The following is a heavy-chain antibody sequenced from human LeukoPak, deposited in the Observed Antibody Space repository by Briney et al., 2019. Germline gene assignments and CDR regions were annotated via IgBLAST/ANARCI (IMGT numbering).Heavy chain of an antibody. CDR2: ISGSSSTI. CDR3: TRDQEGSDY. CDR1: GFTFSSYS. J-gene: IGHJ4*02. Sequence: GGSLRLSCAASGFTFSSYSMNWVRQAPGKGLEWGSYISGSSSTIYYADSVKGRFTISRDNGKNTLYLQMNSLRAEDTAVYYCTRDQEGSDYWGQGTLVTVSS. V-gene: IGHV3-48*01.